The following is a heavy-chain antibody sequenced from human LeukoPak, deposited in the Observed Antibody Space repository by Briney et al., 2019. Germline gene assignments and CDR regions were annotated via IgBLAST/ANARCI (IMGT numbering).Heavy chain of an antibody. J-gene: IGHJ4*02. CDR3: ARRAGGYSHPYDY. D-gene: IGHD4-23*01. CDR1: GFTVSGNY. CDR2: IYSDDTT. Sequence: PGGSLRLSYAVSGFTVSGNYMSWIRQAPGKGLEWVSLIYSDDTTLYADSVKGRFTISRDISKNTLYLQMSSLRAEDTAVYYCARRAGGYSHPYDYWGQGVLVTVSS. V-gene: IGHV3-53*01.